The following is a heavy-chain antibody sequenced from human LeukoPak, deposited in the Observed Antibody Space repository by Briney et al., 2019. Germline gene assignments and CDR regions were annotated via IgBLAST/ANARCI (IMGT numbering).Heavy chain of an antibody. CDR1: GYTLTELS. D-gene: IGHD1-26*01. CDR2: FDPEDGET. CDR3: AKDQSGSGSSRGVSDY. J-gene: IGHJ4*02. V-gene: IGHV1-24*01. Sequence: ASVKVSCKVSGYTLTELSMHWVRQAPGKGLEWMGGFDPEDGETIYAQKFQGRVTMTEDTPTDTAYMELSSLRSEDTAVYYCAKDQSGSGSSRGVSDYWGQGTLVTVPS.